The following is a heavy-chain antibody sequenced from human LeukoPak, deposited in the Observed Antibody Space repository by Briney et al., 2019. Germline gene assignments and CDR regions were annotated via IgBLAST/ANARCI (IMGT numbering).Heavy chain of an antibody. CDR2: ISGSDGST. J-gene: IGHJ4*02. V-gene: IGHV3-23*01. Sequence: ETLSLTCTVSGGSISSGGYYWSWVRQAPGKGLEWVSAISGSDGSTYYADSVKGRFTISRDNSKNTLYLQMNSLSAEDTAVYYCEKDLGGSGDYRPYWGQGSVVTVSS. CDR1: GGSISSGGYY. CDR3: EKDLGGSGDYRPY. D-gene: IGHD2-21*02.